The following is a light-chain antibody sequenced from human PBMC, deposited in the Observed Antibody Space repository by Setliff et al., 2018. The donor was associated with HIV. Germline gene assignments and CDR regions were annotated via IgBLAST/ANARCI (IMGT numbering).Light chain of an antibody. Sequence: QSVLTQPASVSGSPGQSITISCTGTSSDIGRYNLVSWYQQYPGKAPKLMIYQATKRPSGVSNRFSGSKSGNTASLTLSGLQSEDEADYYCCSNTGSNTYVFGSGTKVTVL. CDR2: QAT. V-gene: IGLV2-23*01. J-gene: IGLJ1*01. CDR1: SSDIGRYNL. CDR3: CSNTGSNTYV.